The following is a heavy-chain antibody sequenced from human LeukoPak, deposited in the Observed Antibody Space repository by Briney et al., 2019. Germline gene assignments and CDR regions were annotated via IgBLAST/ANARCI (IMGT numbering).Heavy chain of an antibody. CDR1: GYTFTGYY. Sequence: ASVKVSCKASGYTFTGYYMHWVRQAPGQGLEWMGRINPNSGGTNYAQKFQGRVTMTRDTSISTAYMELSSLRSEDTAVYYCASEGGVAAAALDYWGQGTLVTVSS. J-gene: IGHJ4*02. D-gene: IGHD6-13*01. CDR3: ASEGGVAAAALDY. CDR2: INPNSGGT. V-gene: IGHV1-2*06.